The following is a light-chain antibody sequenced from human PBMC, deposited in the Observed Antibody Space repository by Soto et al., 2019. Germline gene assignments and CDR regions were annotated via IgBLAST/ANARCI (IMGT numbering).Light chain of an antibody. CDR1: GSDIGNYNY. CDR2: GVS. J-gene: IGLJ2*01. CDR3: SSYTSSSAYLL. Sequence: QSALTQPASVSGSPGQSITISCTGTGSDIGNYNYVSWYQQHPGKAPKLMIYGVSNRPSGVSNRFSGSKSGNAASLTISGLQAEDEADYYCSSYTSSSAYLLFGGGTKLTVL. V-gene: IGLV2-14*01.